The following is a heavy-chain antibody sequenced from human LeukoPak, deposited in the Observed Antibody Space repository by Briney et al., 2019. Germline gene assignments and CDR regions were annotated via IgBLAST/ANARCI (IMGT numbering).Heavy chain of an antibody. J-gene: IGHJ5*02. CDR3: ARHPSKSRIAVAGTPNWFDP. CDR1: GGSISSSSYY. D-gene: IGHD6-19*01. Sequence: KPSETLSLTCTVSGGSISSSSYYWGWIRQPPGKGLEWIGSIYYSGSTYYNPSLKSRVTISVDTSKNQFSLKLSSVTAADTAVYYCARHPSKSRIAVAGTPNWFDPWGQGTLVTVSS. CDR2: IYYSGST. V-gene: IGHV4-39*01.